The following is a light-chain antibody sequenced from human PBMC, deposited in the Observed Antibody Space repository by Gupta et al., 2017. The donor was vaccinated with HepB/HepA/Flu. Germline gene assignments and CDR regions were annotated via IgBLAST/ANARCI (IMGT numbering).Light chain of an antibody. CDR2: AAS. V-gene: IGKV1-39*01. Sequence: DTHMTQSPSPLSASGGDRVTITSRASYRISSSLIWYQQKPGKAPKLLIFAASNLHSGVPSRVSGSGSETDFTLTISRLQPEGFATCYCQQSYSSRPVTFGPGTKVDIK. CDR1: YRISSS. CDR3: QQSYSSRPVT. J-gene: IGKJ3*01.